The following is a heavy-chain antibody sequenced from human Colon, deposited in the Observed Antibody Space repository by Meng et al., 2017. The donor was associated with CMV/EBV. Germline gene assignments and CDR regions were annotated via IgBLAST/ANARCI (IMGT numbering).Heavy chain of an antibody. Sequence: ASVKVTCKASGYTFSTYGISWVRQAPGQGLEWMGWISTNNGNTNYAQKLQGRVTMTRDTSINTAHLDLSGLRSDDTAVYYCARGADIVVVPVVIGIDYWGQGTLVTVSS. CDR2: ISTNNGNT. V-gene: IGHV1-18*01. CDR3: ARGADIVVVPVVIGIDY. D-gene: IGHD2-2*01. J-gene: IGHJ4*02. CDR1: GYTFSTYG.